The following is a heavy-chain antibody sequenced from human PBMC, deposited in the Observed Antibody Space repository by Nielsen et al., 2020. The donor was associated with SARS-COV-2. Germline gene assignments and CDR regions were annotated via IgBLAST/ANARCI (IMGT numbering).Heavy chain of an antibody. Sequence: GESLKISCAASGFTFDDYGMSWVRQAPGKGLEWVSGINWNGGSTGYADSVKGRFTISRDNAKNTLYLQMNSLRAEDTAVYYCVATRVYWGQGTLVTVSS. CDR1: GFTFDDYG. CDR2: INWNGGST. CDR3: VATRVY. J-gene: IGHJ4*02. D-gene: IGHD4-23*01. V-gene: IGHV3-20*04.